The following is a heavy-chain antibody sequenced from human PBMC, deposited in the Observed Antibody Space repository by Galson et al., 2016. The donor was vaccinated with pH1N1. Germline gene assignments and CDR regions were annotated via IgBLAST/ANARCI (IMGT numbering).Heavy chain of an antibody. J-gene: IGHJ3*02. CDR3: ARDPGYYGLGDPFDM. CDR1: GFNFNVYD. D-gene: IGHD3-3*01. Sequence: SLRLSCAASGFNFNVYDMNWVSQAPGKGLEWISYIGSSGNTIYYADSVKGRFTISRDNSKNTLNLQMNSLRAEDTAVYYCARDPGYYGLGDPFDMWGQGTMVTVSS. V-gene: IGHV3-48*03. CDR2: IGSSGNTI.